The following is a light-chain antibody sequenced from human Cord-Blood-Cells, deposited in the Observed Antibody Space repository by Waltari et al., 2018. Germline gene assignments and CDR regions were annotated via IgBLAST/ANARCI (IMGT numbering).Light chain of an antibody. Sequence: EIVMTQSPATLSVSPGERATLSCRASQSVSSNLAWYQQKPGQAPRLLIYGASTRATGIPARVSGSGSGTEFTLTIRSMQSEDFAVYYCQQYNNWTRTFGQGTKVEIK. CDR1: QSVSSN. CDR3: QQYNNWTRT. CDR2: GAS. V-gene: IGKV3-15*01. J-gene: IGKJ1*01.